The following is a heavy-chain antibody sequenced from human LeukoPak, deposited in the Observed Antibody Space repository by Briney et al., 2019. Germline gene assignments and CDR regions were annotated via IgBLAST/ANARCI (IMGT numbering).Heavy chain of an antibody. D-gene: IGHD4-23*01. Sequence: PGGSLRLSCAASGFTFSTYGMSWVRQAPGKGLDWVATITSTADTYYADSVKGRFTISRDNSQSTLYLQIFSLRVEDTAVYYCAKDFIRWSFDLWGQGTLVTVSS. CDR2: ITSTADT. J-gene: IGHJ4*02. CDR1: GFTFSTYG. V-gene: IGHV3-23*01. CDR3: AKDFIRWSFDL.